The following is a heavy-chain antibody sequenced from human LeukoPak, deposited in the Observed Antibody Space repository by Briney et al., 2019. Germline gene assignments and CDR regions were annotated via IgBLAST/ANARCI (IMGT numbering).Heavy chain of an antibody. CDR2: ISGRGDST. CDR3: AKPPHGSGWYTDNWFDP. D-gene: IGHD6-19*01. V-gene: IGHV3-23*01. J-gene: IGHJ5*02. CDR1: GFTFRSYA. Sequence: GGSLRLSCAASGFTFRSYAMSWVRQAPGKGLEWVSGISGRGDSTYYADSVKGRFTISRDNSKNTLYLQLNSLRAEDTAVYYCAKPPHGSGWYTDNWFDPWGQGTRVTVSS.